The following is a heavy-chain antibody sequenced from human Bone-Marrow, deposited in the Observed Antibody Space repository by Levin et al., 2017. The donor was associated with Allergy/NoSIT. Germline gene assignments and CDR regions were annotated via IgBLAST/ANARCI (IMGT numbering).Heavy chain of an antibody. J-gene: IGHJ4*02. CDR1: GFIFSTYG. V-gene: IGHV3-23*01. D-gene: IGHD3-16*01. CDR3: AKGSWVDY. CDR2: ISESGGSI. Sequence: PTGGSLRLSCEASGFIFSTYGMTWVRQAPGKGLEWVSVISESGGSILYADSVKGRFTISRDNSKNTLFLEMNSLRVEDTAVYYCAKGSWVDYWGRGTLVTVSS.